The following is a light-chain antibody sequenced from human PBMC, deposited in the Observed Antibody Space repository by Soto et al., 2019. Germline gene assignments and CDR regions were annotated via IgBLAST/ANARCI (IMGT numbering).Light chain of an antibody. Sequence: DVVMTRSPLSLPVTLGQPASSSCRSSQSLVYSDGNTFLNWFQRRPGQSPGRLIYKVSNRDSGVPDRFSDSGSGTHFTLKISRVEAEDVGVYYCMQGPHWPKTCGQGTKVEIK. V-gene: IGKV2-30*01. CDR2: KVS. CDR1: QSLVYSDGNTF. J-gene: IGKJ1*01. CDR3: MQGPHWPKT.